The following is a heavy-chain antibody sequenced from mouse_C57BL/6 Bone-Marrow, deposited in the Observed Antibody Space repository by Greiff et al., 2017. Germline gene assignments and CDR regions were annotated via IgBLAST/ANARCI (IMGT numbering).Heavy chain of an antibody. CDR1: GYTFTTYP. V-gene: IGHV1-47*01. Sequence: VKLQESGAELVKPGASVKMSCKASGYTFTTYPIEWMKQNHGKSLEWIGNFHPYNDDTKYNEKFKGKATLTVDKSSNTVYLELSRLTSDDSAVYYCARSSTFFYYFDYWGQGTTLTVSS. CDR3: ARSSTFFYYFDY. CDR2: FHPYNDDT. D-gene: IGHD5-1*01. J-gene: IGHJ2*01.